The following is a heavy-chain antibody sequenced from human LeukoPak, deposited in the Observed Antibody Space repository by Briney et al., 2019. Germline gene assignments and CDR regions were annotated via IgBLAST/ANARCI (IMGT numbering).Heavy chain of an antibody. D-gene: IGHD2-15*01. CDR1: GFTFSSYA. V-gene: IGHV3-23*01. J-gene: IGHJ4*02. Sequence: PGGSLRLSCAASGFTFSSYAMSWVRQAPGKGVDWVSAISGRGGSTYYADSVKGRFTISRDNSKNTLYLQMNSLRAEDTAVYYCAKVSDIVVEPELDYWGQGTLVTVSS. CDR2: ISGRGGST. CDR3: AKVSDIVVEPELDY.